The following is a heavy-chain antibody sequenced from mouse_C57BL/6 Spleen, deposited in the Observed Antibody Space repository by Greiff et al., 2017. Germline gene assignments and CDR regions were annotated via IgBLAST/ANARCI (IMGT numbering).Heavy chain of an antibody. J-gene: IGHJ3*01. D-gene: IGHD1-1*01. V-gene: IGHV1-9*01. Sequence: QVQLQQSGAELMKPGASVKLSCKATGYTFTGYWIEWVKQRPGHGLEWIGEILPGSGSTNYNEKFKGKATFTADTSSNTAYMQLSSLTTEDSAIYYCARRDGPHYYGSSPAWFAYWGQVTLVTVSA. CDR1: GYTFTGYW. CDR3: ARRDGPHYYGSSPAWFAY. CDR2: ILPGSGST.